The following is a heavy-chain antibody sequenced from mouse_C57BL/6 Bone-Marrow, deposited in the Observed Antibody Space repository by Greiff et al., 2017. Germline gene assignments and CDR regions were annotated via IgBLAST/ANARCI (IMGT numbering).Heavy chain of an antibody. J-gene: IGHJ2*01. Sequence: QVQLQQSGAELARPGASVKMSCKASGYTFTSYTMHWVKQRPGQGLEWIGYINPSSGYTKYNQKFKDKATLTADKSSSTAYMQLSSLTSEDSAVYYGAGGGLLGHYFDYWGQGTTLTVSS. CDR3: AGGGLLGHYFDY. CDR2: INPSSGYT. V-gene: IGHV1-4*01. D-gene: IGHD2-1*01. CDR1: GYTFTSYT.